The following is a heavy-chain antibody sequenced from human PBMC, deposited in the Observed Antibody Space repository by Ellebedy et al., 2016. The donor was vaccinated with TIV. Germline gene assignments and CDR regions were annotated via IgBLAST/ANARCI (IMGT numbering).Heavy chain of an antibody. D-gene: IGHD5-12*01. V-gene: IGHV1-8*01. CDR3: ARVRIVATNQGYGMDV. CDR1: GYTFTSYD. CDR2: MNPNSGNT. J-gene: IGHJ6*02. Sequence: ASVKVSXXASGYTFTSYDINWVRQATGQGLEWMGWMNPNSGNTGYAQKFQGRVTMTRNTSISTAYMELSSLRSEDTAVYYCARVRIVATNQGYGMDVWGQGTTVTVSS.